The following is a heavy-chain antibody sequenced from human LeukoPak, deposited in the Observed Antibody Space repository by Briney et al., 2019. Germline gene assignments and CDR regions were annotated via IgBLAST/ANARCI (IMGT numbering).Heavy chain of an antibody. V-gene: IGHV1-18*01. D-gene: IGHD3-10*01. CDR1: GYTFTDDG. CDR2: ISPYNGDT. J-gene: IGHJ6*02. CDR3: ARIQVNWFGEVTSLSPPNYGMDV. Sequence: ASVRVSCKASGYTFTDDGISWVRQGPGQGLEWVGWISPYNGDTKYADKVLGRVTMSTDISTTTAYMELRSLRSDDTAVYYCARIQVNWFGEVTSLSPPNYGMDVWGQGTTVIVSS.